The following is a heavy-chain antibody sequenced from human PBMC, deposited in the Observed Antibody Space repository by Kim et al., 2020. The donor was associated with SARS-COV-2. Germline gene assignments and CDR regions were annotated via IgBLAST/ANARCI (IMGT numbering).Heavy chain of an antibody. CDR1: GLSFSDSY. J-gene: IGHJ4*02. CDR3: SRSVNGYNAFGI. CDR2: ISTRGESI. V-gene: IGHV3-11*01. D-gene: IGHD5-12*01. Sequence: GGSLRLSCAASGLSFSDSYMNWVRQAPGKGLEWLSFISTRGESIFYADSVEGRFTISRDNAKNSLDLQMNYLRDEDTAVYYCSRSVNGYNAFGIWGQG.